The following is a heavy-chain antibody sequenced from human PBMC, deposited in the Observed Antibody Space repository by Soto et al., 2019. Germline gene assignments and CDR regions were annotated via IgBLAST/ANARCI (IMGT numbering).Heavy chain of an antibody. V-gene: IGHV1-2*02. D-gene: IGHD5-12*01. CDR2: MNPNSGGT. CDR1: GYTFTGYY. J-gene: IGHJ5*02. CDR3: ASPLVATGWFDP. Sequence: QVQLVQSGAEVKKPGASVKVSCKASGYTFTGYYMHWVRQAPGQGLEWMGWMNPNSGGTNYAQKFQGRVTMTRTTSIRAAYMELGRLRSADTAVYYCASPLVATGWFDPWGQGTLVIASS.